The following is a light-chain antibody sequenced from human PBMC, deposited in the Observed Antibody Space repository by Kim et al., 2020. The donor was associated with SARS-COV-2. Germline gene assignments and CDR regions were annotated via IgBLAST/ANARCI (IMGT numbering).Light chain of an antibody. CDR3: GADHGSGSNFVLGAYNV. CDR1: SGYSNYK. Sequence: QPVLTQPPSASASLGASVTLTCTLSSGYSNYKVDWYQQRPGKGPRFVMRVGTGGIVGSKGDGIPDRFSVLGSGLNRYLTIKNIQEEDESDYHCGADHGSGSNFVLGAYNVFGSGTKVTVL. J-gene: IGLJ6*01. V-gene: IGLV9-49*01. CDR2: VGTGGIVG.